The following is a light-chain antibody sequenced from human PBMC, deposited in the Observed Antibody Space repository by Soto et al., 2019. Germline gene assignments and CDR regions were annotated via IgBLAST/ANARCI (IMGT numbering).Light chain of an antibody. V-gene: IGLV2-11*01. CDR1: TGDVGSYNF. CDR2: DAS. CDR3: CSYAGIFTWV. Sequence: QSALTQPRSVSGSPGQSVTISCTGTTGDVGSYNFVSWYQHHPGKAPKLMIYDASKRPSGVPDRFSASKSDNTASLTISGLQAEDEADYYCCSYAGIFTWVFGGGTQLTVL. J-gene: IGLJ3*02.